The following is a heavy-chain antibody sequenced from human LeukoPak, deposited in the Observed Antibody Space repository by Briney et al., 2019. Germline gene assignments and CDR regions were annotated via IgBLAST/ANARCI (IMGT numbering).Heavy chain of an antibody. V-gene: IGHV4-61*02. Sequence: SETLSLTCSVSGDSIGSGSYYWSWIRQPAGKGLECIGRIFHSGSTNYNPSLNSRVTMSVDTSKNQFSLKLYSVTAADTAVYYCARGGSTLHSAGGHDIEFYYYYYMDVWGKGTTVTISS. CDR3: ARGGSTLHSAGGHDIEFYYYYYMDV. J-gene: IGHJ6*03. CDR2: IFHSGST. CDR1: GDSIGSGSYY. D-gene: IGHD3-9*01.